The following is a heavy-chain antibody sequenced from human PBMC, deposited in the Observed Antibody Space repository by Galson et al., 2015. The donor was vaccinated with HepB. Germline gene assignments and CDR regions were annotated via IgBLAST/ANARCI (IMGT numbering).Heavy chain of an antibody. D-gene: IGHD5-24*01. CDR2: IYSGGST. CDR1: GFTVSSNY. V-gene: IGHV3-66*01. J-gene: IGHJ4*02. CDR3: ARSGVEMATIGVIYFDY. Sequence: SLRLSCAASGFTVSSNYMSWVRQAPGKGLEWVSVIYSGGSTYYADSVKGRFTISRDNSKNTLHLQMNSLRAEDTAVYYCARSGVEMATIGVIYFDYWGQGTLVTVSS.